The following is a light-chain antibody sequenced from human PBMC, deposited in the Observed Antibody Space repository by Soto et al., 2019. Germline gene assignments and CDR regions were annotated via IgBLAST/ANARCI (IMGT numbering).Light chain of an antibody. J-gene: IGKJ4*01. CDR1: QSIDNNH. CDR3: EYYGSSIT. CDR2: GTS. Sequence: EIVLTQSPGTLSLSPGERVTLSCRASQSIDNNHLAWYQQRPGQAPRLLIHGTSNRATGIPDRFSGSGSGTDFTLTFSRLEPEDFAVYYCEYYGSSITFGGGTKV. V-gene: IGKV3-20*01.